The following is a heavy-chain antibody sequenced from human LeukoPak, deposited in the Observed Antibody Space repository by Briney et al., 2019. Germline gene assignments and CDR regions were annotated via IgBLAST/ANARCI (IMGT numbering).Heavy chain of an antibody. Sequence: GGSLRLSCAASGFTFSSYAMHWVRQAPGKGLEWVAVISYDGSNKYYADSAKGRFTISRDNSKNTLYLQMNSLRAEDTAVYYCARDGQQWLAFDYWGQGTLVTVSS. D-gene: IGHD6-19*01. CDR1: GFTFSSYA. CDR3: ARDGQQWLAFDY. CDR2: ISYDGSNK. V-gene: IGHV3-30*04. J-gene: IGHJ4*02.